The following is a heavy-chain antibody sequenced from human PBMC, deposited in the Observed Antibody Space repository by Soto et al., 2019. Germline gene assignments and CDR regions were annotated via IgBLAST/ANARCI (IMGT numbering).Heavy chain of an antibody. CDR2: IWYDGSNK. CDR1: GFTFSRNA. J-gene: IGHJ4*02. D-gene: IGHD3-10*01. V-gene: IGHV3-33*08. Sequence: GGSLRLSCPASGFTFSRNAMHWVRQAPGKGLEWVAVIWYDGSNKYYADSVKGRFTISRDNSKNTLYLQMNSLRAEDTAVYYCARDSYGSVGDYWGQGTLVTVSS. CDR3: ARDSYGSVGDY.